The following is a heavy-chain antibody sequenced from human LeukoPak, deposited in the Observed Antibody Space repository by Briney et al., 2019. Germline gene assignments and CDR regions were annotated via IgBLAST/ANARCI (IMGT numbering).Heavy chain of an antibody. V-gene: IGHV3-7*01. Sequence: GGSLRLSCAASGFTFSSYAMSWVRQAPGKGLEWVANINQDGSEKHYVDSVKGRFSISRDSAKNSLYLQMNSLRAEDTAVYYCARDTFKWGTSKWFDPWGQGTLVTVSS. CDR2: INQDGSEK. D-gene: IGHD2-8*01. CDR1: GFTFSSYA. J-gene: IGHJ5*02. CDR3: ARDTFKWGTSKWFDP.